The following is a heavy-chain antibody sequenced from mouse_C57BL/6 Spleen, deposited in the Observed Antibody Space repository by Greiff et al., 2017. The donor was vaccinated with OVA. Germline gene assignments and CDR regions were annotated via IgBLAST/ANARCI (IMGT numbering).Heavy chain of an antibody. CDR2: IHPNSGST. CDR1: GYTFTSYW. CDR3: ARGGFITTVFDY. J-gene: IGHJ2*01. V-gene: IGHV1-64*01. D-gene: IGHD1-1*01. Sequence: VQLQQPGAELVKPGASVKLSCKASGYTFTSYWMHWVKQRPGQGLEWIGMIHPNSGSTNYNEKFKSKATLTVDKSSSTAYMQLSSLTSEDSAVYYCARGGFITTVFDYWGQGTTLTVSS.